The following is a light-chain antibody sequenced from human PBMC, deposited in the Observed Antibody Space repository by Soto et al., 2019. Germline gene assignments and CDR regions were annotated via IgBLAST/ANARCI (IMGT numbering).Light chain of an antibody. CDR3: QQSYSTLPVT. J-gene: IGKJ5*01. CDR1: QSISSY. Sequence: DIQMTQSPSSLSASVGDRVTITCXASQSISSYLNWYQQKPGKAPKLLIYAASSLQSGVPSRFSGSGSGTDFTLTISSLQPEDFATYYCQQSYSTLPVTFGQGTRLEIK. V-gene: IGKV1-39*01. CDR2: AAS.